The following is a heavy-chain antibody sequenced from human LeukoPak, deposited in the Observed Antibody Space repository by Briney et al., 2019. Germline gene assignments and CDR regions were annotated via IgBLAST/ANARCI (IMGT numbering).Heavy chain of an antibody. CDR3: ARDAGYSPPVYFQH. CDR2: IKQDGSEK. CDR1: GFTFSSYA. D-gene: IGHD2-15*01. J-gene: IGHJ1*01. Sequence: GGSLRLSCAAPGFTFSSYAMSWVRQAPGKGLEWVANIKQDGSEKYYVDSVKGRFTISRDNAKNSLYLQMNSLRAEDTAVYYCARDAGYSPPVYFQHWGQGTLVTVSS. V-gene: IGHV3-7*01.